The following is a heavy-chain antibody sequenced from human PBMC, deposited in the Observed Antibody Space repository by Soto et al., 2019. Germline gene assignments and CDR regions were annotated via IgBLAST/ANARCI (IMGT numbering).Heavy chain of an antibody. V-gene: IGHV4-59*01. CDR3: ARGLRITIFGNHYYYYGMDV. Sequence: ALSLTCTVSCGSISSYYLSCIRRPPVKGLEWIGYIYYSGSTNYNPSLKSRVTISVDTSKNQFSLKLSSVTAADTAVYYCARGLRITIFGNHYYYYGMDVWGQGTTVTVSS. CDR2: IYYSGST. J-gene: IGHJ6*01. CDR1: CGSISSYY. D-gene: IGHD3-3*01.